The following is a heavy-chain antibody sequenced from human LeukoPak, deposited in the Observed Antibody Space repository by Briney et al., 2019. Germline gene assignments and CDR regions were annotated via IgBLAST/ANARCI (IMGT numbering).Heavy chain of an antibody. CDR2: ISAYNGNT. V-gene: IGHV1-18*01. Sequence: ATVKVSCKASGYTFTSYGISWVRQAPGQGLEWMGWISAYNGNTNYAQKLQGRVTITTDTSTSTAYMELRSLRSDDTAVYYCARDLRAGTNDYWGQGTLVTVSS. CDR3: ARDLRAGTNDY. CDR1: GYTFTSYG. J-gene: IGHJ4*02. D-gene: IGHD1-7*01.